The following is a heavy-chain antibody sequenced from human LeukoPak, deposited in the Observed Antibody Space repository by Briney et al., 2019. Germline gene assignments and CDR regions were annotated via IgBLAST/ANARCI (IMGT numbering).Heavy chain of an antibody. CDR2: INHSGST. Sequence: PSETLSLTCAVYGGSFSGYYWSWIRQPPGKGLEWIGEINHSGSTNYNPSLKSRVTISVDTSKNQFSLKLSSVTAADTAVYYCARVRSRGRPVIAFDIWGQGTTVTVSS. V-gene: IGHV4-34*01. D-gene: IGHD3-10*01. CDR1: GGSFSGYY. J-gene: IGHJ3*02. CDR3: ARVRSRGRPVIAFDI.